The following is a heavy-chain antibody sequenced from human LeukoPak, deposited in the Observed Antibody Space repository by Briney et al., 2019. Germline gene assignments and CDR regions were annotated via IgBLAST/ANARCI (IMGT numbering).Heavy chain of an antibody. CDR2: ISTDNGNT. CDR1: GYSFTSYG. D-gene: IGHD2-2*01. V-gene: IGHV1-18*01. Sequence: ASVKVSCKSSGYSFTSYGINWVRQAPGQGLEWMGWISTDNGNTDYAQNLQGRVTMTTDTSTSTAYMELRRLRSDDTAVYYCARLCSCGYGRLDYWGQGTLVTVSS. CDR3: ARLCSCGYGRLDY. J-gene: IGHJ4*02.